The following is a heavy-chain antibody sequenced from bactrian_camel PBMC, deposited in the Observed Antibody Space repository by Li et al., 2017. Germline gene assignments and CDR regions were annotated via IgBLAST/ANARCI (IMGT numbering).Heavy chain of an antibody. CDR1: GGFTYRSWR. J-gene: IGHJ4*01. V-gene: IGHV3S68*01. D-gene: IGHD2*01. CDR2: IDNDGST. CDR3: AAAGVIRSSWLLTPGSYTY. Sequence: HVQLVESGGGSVQAGGSLRLTCVASGGFTYRSWRMAWFRQAPGKEREGVAVIDNDGSTNYADSVKGRFTISEDNAKNTLYLQLNSLKPEDTAMYYCAAAGVIRSSWLLTPGSYTYWGQGTQVTVS.